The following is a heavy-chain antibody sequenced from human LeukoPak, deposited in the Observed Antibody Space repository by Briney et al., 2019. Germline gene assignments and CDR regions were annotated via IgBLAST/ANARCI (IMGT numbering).Heavy chain of an antibody. D-gene: IGHD4-17*01. Sequence: GESLKISCKGSGYSFTSYWIGWVRQMPGKGLEWMRIIYPGDSDTRYSPSFQGQVTISADKSISTAYLQWSSLKASDTAMYYCARLYLGYGDYDPGTRAFDIWGQGTMVTVSS. V-gene: IGHV5-51*01. CDR2: IYPGDSDT. CDR3: ARLYLGYGDYDPGTRAFDI. CDR1: GYSFTSYW. J-gene: IGHJ3*02.